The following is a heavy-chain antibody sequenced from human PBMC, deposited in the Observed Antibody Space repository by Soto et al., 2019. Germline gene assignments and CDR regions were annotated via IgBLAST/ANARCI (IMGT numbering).Heavy chain of an antibody. CDR2: INPGGVT. V-gene: IGHV4-34*01. J-gene: IGHJ4*02. D-gene: IGHD2-15*01. CDR3: ARVAIRMAMQSIDS. CDR1: GGSLSGYY. Sequence: SETLSLTCGVYGGSLSGYYWSWIRQPPGKGLEWIGEINPGGVTNYSPSLKSRLTISLDTSKKQVPLNLKSMTAADTAVYYCARVAIRMAMQSIDSWGPGTLVTVSS.